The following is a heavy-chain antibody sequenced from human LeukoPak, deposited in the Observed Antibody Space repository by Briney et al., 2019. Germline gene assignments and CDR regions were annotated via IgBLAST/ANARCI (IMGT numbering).Heavy chain of an antibody. D-gene: IGHD1-7*01. CDR1: GFRFSSYG. CDR2: ISSDGSIL. V-gene: IGHV3-30*03. J-gene: IGHJ5*02. CDR3: TREGMGTTFSAWFDP. Sequence: GGSLTLLCAVSGFRFSSYGMHWVRQAPGKGLEWVEVISSDGSILYYADSARGRFTVSRDNSKNTLYLQVNSLRVGDTAVYYCTREGMGTTFSAWFDPWGQGTLVTVPS.